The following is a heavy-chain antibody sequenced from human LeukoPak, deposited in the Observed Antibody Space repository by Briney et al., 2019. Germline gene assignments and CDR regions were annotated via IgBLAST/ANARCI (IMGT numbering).Heavy chain of an antibody. CDR1: GGSISSYY. Sequence: SETLSLTCTVSGGSISSYYWSWIRQPPGKGLEWIGEINHSGSTNYNPSLKSRVTISVDTSKNQFSLKLSSVTAADTAVYYCARGIGSPPYYYYYYYMDVWGKGTTVTVSS. CDR3: ARGIGSPPYYYYYYYMDV. CDR2: INHSGST. J-gene: IGHJ6*03. D-gene: IGHD1-26*01. V-gene: IGHV4-34*01.